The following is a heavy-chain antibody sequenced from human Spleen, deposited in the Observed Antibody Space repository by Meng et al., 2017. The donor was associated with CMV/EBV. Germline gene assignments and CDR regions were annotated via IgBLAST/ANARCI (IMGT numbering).Heavy chain of an antibody. CDR2: INHSGST. Sequence: SETLSLTCDVYGGSFSGYYWSWIRQPPGKGLEWIAEINHSGSTNYNPSLKSRVTISVDTSKNQFSLKLRSVTAADTAVYYCARPRYTTSSPFDFWGQGTLVTVSS. CDR1: GGSFSGYY. CDR3: ARPRYTTSSPFDF. V-gene: IGHV4-34*01. J-gene: IGHJ4*02. D-gene: IGHD6-6*01.